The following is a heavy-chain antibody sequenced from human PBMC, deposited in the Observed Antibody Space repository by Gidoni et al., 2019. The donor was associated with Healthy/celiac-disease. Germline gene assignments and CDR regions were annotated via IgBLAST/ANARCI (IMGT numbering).Heavy chain of an antibody. CDR3: ARGLPSIAIAGTNWFDP. D-gene: IGHD6-13*01. Sequence: QVQLQESGPGLVTPSGTLSLTCAVSGGSICSSNWWSWVRLPPGKGLEWIGEIYHSVSNNYNTSLKRRVTISVDKSKNTFSLKLSSVTAADTAVYYCARGLPSIAIAGTNWFDPWGQGTLVTVSS. V-gene: IGHV4-4*02. CDR1: GGSICSSNW. J-gene: IGHJ5*02. CDR2: IYHSVSN.